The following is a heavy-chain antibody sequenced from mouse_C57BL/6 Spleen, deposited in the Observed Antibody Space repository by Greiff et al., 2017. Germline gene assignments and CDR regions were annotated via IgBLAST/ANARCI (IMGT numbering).Heavy chain of an antibody. CDR2: IYPGDGDT. Sequence: QVQLQQSGPELVKPGASVKISCKASGYAFSSSWMNWVKQRPGKGLEWIGRIYPGDGDTNYNGKFKGKATLTADKSSSPAYMQLSSLTSEDSAVYFCAPTYYSNYCYFDYWGQGTTLTVSS. J-gene: IGHJ2*01. D-gene: IGHD2-5*01. CDR1: GYAFSSSW. CDR3: APTYYSNYCYFDY. V-gene: IGHV1-82*01.